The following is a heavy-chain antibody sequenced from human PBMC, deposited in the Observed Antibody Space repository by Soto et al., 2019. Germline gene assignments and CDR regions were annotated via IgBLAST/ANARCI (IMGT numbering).Heavy chain of an antibody. J-gene: IGHJ3*02. CDR2: ISYDGSNK. D-gene: IGHD2-8*02. V-gene: IGHV3-30*18. Sequence: PGGSLRLSCAASGFTFSSYGMHWVRQAPGKGLEWVAVISYDGSNKYYADSVKGRFTISRDRSKNTVYLQMNSLTAGDTAVYYCAKATATGGGAFDICGQGTMVTVSS. CDR3: AKATATGGGAFDI. CDR1: GFTFSSYG.